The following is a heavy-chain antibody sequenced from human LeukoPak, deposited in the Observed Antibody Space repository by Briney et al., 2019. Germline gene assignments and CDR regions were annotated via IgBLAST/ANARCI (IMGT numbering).Heavy chain of an antibody. D-gene: IGHD2-15*01. Sequence: GGSLRLSCAASGFTFSSYGMHWVRQAPGKGLEWVAVIWYDGTNTYYADSVKGRFTISRDNSKNTLYLQMNSLRAEDTAVYYCARDFCSGGSCYPDAFDIWGQGTMVTISS. V-gene: IGHV3-33*01. J-gene: IGHJ3*02. CDR1: GFTFSSYG. CDR2: IWYDGTNT. CDR3: ARDFCSGGSCYPDAFDI.